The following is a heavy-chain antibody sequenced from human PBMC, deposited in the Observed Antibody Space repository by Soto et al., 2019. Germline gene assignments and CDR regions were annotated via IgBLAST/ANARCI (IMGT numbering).Heavy chain of an antibody. CDR2: IYHSGST. D-gene: IGHD6-19*01. CDR1: GYSISSGYY. CDR3: ARDLGYSSGWYGFNWFDP. V-gene: IGHV4-38-2*02. Sequence: SETLSLTCAVSGYSISSGYYWGWIRQPPGKGLEWIGSIYHSGSTYYNPSLKSRVTISVDTSKNQFSLKLSSVTAADTAVYYCARDLGYSSGWYGFNWFDPCGQGTLVTVSS. J-gene: IGHJ5*02.